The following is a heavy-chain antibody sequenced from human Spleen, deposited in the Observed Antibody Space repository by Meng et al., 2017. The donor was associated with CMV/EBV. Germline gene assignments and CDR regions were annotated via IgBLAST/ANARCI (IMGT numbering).Heavy chain of an antibody. CDR3: ASFDHIPRRNYFDY. V-gene: IGHV4-30-4*01. CDR1: GGSMSSGNYY. D-gene: IGHD2-21*01. J-gene: IGHJ4*02. Sequence: QVQPQEPGPGLVEPSQTLSLTCTVSGGSMSSGNYYWSWIRQPPGKGLEWIGYIHHSGSAYYNPSLKSRVSISVDTSKNQFSLNLNSMTAADTAVYYCASFDHIPRRNYFDYWGQGTLVTVSS. CDR2: IHHSGSA.